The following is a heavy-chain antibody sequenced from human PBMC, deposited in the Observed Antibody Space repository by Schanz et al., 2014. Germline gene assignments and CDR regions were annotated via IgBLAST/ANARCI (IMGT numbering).Heavy chain of an antibody. D-gene: IGHD2-8*02. CDR1: GFTFSNHG. CDR2: IWYDGSNE. J-gene: IGHJ4*02. V-gene: IGHV3-33*03. Sequence: VQLVESGGGVVQPGRSLRLSCAASGFTFSNHGMHWVRQSPGKGLEWVALIWYDGSNEYYADSVKGRFSISRDNSQNTLYLQMDSLRPEDTAVYFCAKDTGYCHGGACYCFEYWGLGILVTVSS. CDR3: AKDTGYCHGGACYCFEY.